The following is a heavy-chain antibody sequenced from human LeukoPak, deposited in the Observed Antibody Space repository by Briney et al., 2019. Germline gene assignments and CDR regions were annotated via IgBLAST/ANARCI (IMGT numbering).Heavy chain of an antibody. CDR1: GFTVSNNY. D-gene: IGHD1-26*01. J-gene: IGHJ4*02. Sequence: PGGSLRLSCAASGFTVSNNYMSWVRQAPGKGLEWVSVIYSGGSTYYADSVKGRFTISRDNSKNTLYFQMNSLRAEDTAVYYCARREVGATLGDWGQGTLVTVSS. CDR2: IYSGGST. V-gene: IGHV3-53*01. CDR3: ARREVGATLGD.